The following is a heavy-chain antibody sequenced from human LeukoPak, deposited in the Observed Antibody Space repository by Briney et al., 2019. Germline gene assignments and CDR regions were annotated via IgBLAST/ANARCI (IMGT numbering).Heavy chain of an antibody. CDR2: INHSGST. Sequence: SETLSLTCTVSGYSISSGYYWGWIRQPPGKGLEWIGEINHSGSTNYNPSLKSRVTISVDTSKNQFSLKLSSVTAADTAVYYCASRLVWRYYFDYWGQGTLVTVSS. D-gene: IGHD6-19*01. CDR1: GYSISSGYY. J-gene: IGHJ4*02. CDR3: ASRLVWRYYFDY. V-gene: IGHV4-38-2*02.